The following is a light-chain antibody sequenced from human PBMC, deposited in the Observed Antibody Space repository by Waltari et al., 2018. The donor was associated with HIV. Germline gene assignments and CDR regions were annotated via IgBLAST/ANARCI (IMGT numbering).Light chain of an antibody. CDR2: YAS. CDR3: QVWDSSSDHVV. J-gene: IGLJ2*01. V-gene: IGLV3-21*04. CDR1: NIGSKS. Sequence: SYVLTQPPSVSVAPGKTARITCGGNNIGSKSVHWYQQKPGPAPVLVIYYASDRPSGIPERFAGSNSGNTATLAISRVEAVDDADDYWQVWDSSSDHVVCGGGTKLTVL.